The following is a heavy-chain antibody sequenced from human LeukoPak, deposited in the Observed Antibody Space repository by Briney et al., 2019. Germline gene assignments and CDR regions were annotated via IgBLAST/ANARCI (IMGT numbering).Heavy chain of an antibody. CDR1: GFTFSSYA. J-gene: IGHJ4*02. Sequence: GGSLRLSCAASGFTFSSYAMSWVRQAPGKGLEWVANIKQDGSEKYYVDSVKGRFTISRDNAKNSLYLQMNSLRAEDTAVYYCARDPVGKTPGFDYWGQGTLVTVSS. CDR2: IKQDGSEK. CDR3: ARDPVGKTPGFDY. D-gene: IGHD7-27*01. V-gene: IGHV3-7*01.